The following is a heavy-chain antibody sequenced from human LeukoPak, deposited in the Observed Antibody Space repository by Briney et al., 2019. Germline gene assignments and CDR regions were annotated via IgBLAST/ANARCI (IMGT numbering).Heavy chain of an antibody. CDR1: GGSISSSSFF. Sequence: PSQTLSLTCTVSGGSISSSSFFWAWIRQPPGKGLEWIGTVSYSGSTYYNPSLKSRVTISVDTSQNQFSLKLTSVTAADTAVYYCARRGIAATTTAFNIWGQGTMVTVSS. J-gene: IGHJ3*02. V-gene: IGHV4-39*01. D-gene: IGHD6-13*01. CDR3: ARRGIAATTTAFNI. CDR2: VSYSGST.